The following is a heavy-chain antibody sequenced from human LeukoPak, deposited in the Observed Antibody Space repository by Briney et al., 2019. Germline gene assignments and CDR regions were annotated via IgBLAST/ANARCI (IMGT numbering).Heavy chain of an antibody. CDR1: GFTFSSYE. Sequence: GGSLRLSCAASGFTFSSYEMNWVRQAPGKGLEWVSYISSSGSTIYYADSVKGRFTISRDNAENSLYLQMNSLRDEDTAVYYCARDPYSGGYGAYYYYYMDVWGKGPRSPSP. D-gene: IGHD6-19*01. CDR3: ARDPYSGGYGAYYYYYMDV. J-gene: IGHJ6*03. CDR2: ISSSGSTI. V-gene: IGHV3-48*03.